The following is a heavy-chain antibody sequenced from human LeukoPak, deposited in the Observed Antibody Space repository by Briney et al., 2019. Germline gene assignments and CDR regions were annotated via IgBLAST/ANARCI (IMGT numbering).Heavy chain of an antibody. Sequence: SVKVSCKASGYTFTGYYMHWVRQAPGKGLEWMGGIIPIFGTANYAQKFQGRVTITADESTSTAYMELSSLRSEDTAVYYCARDRRSTFALYYWGQGTLVTVSS. J-gene: IGHJ4*02. D-gene: IGHD2-15*01. CDR3: ARDRRSTFALYY. V-gene: IGHV1-69*13. CDR1: GYTFTGYY. CDR2: IIPIFGTA.